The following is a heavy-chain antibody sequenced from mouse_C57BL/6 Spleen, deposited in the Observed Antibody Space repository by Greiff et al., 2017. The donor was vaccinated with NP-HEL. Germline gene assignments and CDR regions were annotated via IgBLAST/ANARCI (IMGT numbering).Heavy chain of an antibody. CDR1: GYTFTDYN. Sequence: VQLQQSGPELVKPGASVKIPCKASGYTFTDYNMDWVKQSHGKSLEWIGDINPNNGGTIYNQKFKGKATLTVDKSSSTAYMELRSLTSEDTAVYYCARVGTTVVSYFDYWGQGTTLTVSS. J-gene: IGHJ2*01. D-gene: IGHD1-1*01. CDR2: INPNNGGT. V-gene: IGHV1-18*01. CDR3: ARVGTTVVSYFDY.